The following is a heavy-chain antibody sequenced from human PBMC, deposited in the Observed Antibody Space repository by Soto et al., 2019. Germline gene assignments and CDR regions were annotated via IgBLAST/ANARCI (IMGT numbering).Heavy chain of an antibody. CDR1: GFTFSHYY. D-gene: IGHD1-26*01. Sequence: QVQLVESGGGLVKPGGSLRLSCATSGFTFSHYYMSWIRQAPGKGLEWISYISSRGTTMEYADSVRGRFTISRDNAKNSLYLERDSLRADDTAVYYCARDSGTYSAVDYWGQGTLVTVSS. J-gene: IGHJ4*02. V-gene: IGHV3-11*01. CDR2: ISSRGTTM. CDR3: ARDSGTYSAVDY.